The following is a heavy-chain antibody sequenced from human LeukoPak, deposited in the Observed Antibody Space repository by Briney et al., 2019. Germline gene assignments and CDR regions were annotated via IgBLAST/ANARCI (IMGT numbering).Heavy chain of an antibody. D-gene: IGHD3-10*01. J-gene: IGHJ5*02. Sequence: ASVNVSCKASGYTFTGYYMHWVRQAPGQGLEWMGWINPNSGGTNYAQKFQGRVTMTRDTSISTAYMELSRLRSDDTAVYYCARDPGYYYGSGSYWFDPWGQGTLVTVSS. CDR2: INPNSGGT. V-gene: IGHV1-2*02. CDR1: GYTFTGYY. CDR3: ARDPGYYYGSGSYWFDP.